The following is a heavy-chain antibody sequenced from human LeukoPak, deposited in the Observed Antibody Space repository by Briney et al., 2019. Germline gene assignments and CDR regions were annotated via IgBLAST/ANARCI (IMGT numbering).Heavy chain of an antibody. CDR2: IYDSGST. CDR1: GGSISTYY. CDR3: SRHGGPSGSYQFDY. J-gene: IGHJ4*02. D-gene: IGHD1-26*01. V-gene: IGHV4-59*08. Sequence: SETLSLTCTVSGGSISTYYWSWIRQPPGKGLEYIGYIYDSGSTNYDPSFESRVTISVDTSKNQFSLKLSSVTAADTAVYYCSRHGGPSGSYQFDYWGQGSLVTVSS.